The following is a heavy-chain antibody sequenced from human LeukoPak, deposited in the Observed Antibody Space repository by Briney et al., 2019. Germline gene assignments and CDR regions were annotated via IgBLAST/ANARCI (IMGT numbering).Heavy chain of an antibody. J-gene: IGHJ6*02. CDR1: GFTFSDYY. D-gene: IGHD5-24*01. CDR3: ARDEVEMATIDVGYYYYGMDV. Sequence: PGGSLRVSCAASGFTFSDYYMSWIRQAPGNGLEWVSYISSSGSTIYYADSVKGRFTISRDNAKNSLYLQMNSLRAEDTAVYYCARDEVEMATIDVGYYYYGMDVWGQGTTVTVSS. V-gene: IGHV3-11*01. CDR2: ISSSGSTI.